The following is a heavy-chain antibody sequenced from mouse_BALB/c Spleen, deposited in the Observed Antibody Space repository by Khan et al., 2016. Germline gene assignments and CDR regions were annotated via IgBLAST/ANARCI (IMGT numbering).Heavy chain of an antibody. D-gene: IGHD2-3*01. Sequence: QVQLQQPGPELVKPGASVKMSCKASGYTFTSYYIHWVKQRPGQGLEWIGWNYPGDGYTKYNEKFKGKTTLTADKSSTTAYMLLSSLTSEDSVIYFCARVYDAYSAWFAYWGQGTLVTVSA. V-gene: IGHV1S56*01. CDR2: NYPGDGYT. J-gene: IGHJ3*01. CDR1: GYTFTSYY. CDR3: ARVYDAYSAWFAY.